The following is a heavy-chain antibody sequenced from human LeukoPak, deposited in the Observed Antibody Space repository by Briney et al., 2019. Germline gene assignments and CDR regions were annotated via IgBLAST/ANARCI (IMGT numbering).Heavy chain of an antibody. V-gene: IGHV4-59*08. CDR3: ARQDDSSGFDKGNAFDT. Sequence: SETLSLTCTVSGGSISSYYWSWIRQPPGKGLEWIGYIYYSGSTNYNPSLKSRVTISVDTSKNQFSLKLSSVTAADTAVYYCARQDDSSGFDKGNAFDTWGQGTMVTVSS. CDR2: IYYSGST. J-gene: IGHJ3*02. CDR1: GGSISSYY. D-gene: IGHD3-22*01.